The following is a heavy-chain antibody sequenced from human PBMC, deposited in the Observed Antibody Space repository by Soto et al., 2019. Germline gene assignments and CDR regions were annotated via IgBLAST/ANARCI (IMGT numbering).Heavy chain of an antibody. CDR1: GVSISSGGYS. Sequence: SETLSLTCAVSGVSISSGGYSWSWIRQPPGKGLEWIGYIYHSGSTYYNPSLKSRVTISVDRSKNQFSLKLTSVTAADTAVYYCARDKITGLFDYWGQGTLVTVSS. D-gene: IGHD2-8*02. CDR2: IYHSGST. CDR3: ARDKITGLFDY. J-gene: IGHJ4*02. V-gene: IGHV4-30-2*01.